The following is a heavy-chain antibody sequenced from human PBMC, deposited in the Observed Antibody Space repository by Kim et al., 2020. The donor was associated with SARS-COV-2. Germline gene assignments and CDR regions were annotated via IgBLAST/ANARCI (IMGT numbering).Heavy chain of an antibody. J-gene: IGHJ4*02. CDR2: SGDT. D-gene: IGHD2-15*01. Sequence: SGDTYYAHNFQGRVTRAPDTSTNTAYLELRSLKSDDTAMYYCARGANYCDYWGQGTLVTVSS. CDR3: ARGANYCDY. V-gene: IGHV1-18*01.